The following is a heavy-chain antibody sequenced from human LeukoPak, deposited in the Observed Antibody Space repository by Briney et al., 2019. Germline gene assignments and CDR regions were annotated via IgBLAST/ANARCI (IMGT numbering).Heavy chain of an antibody. CDR2: INPNSGGT. V-gene: IGHV1-2*02. Sequence: ASVKVSCKASGYTFTGYYMHWVRQAPGQGLEWMGWINPNSGGTNYAQKFQGRVTMTRDTSISTAYMELSSLRSEDAAVYYCARDQLGIVGALGYFDYWGQGTLVTVSS. D-gene: IGHD1-26*01. CDR3: ARDQLGIVGALGYFDY. J-gene: IGHJ4*02. CDR1: GYTFTGYY.